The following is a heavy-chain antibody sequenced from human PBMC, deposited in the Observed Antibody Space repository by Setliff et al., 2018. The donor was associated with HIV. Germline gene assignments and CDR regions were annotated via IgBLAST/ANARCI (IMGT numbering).Heavy chain of an antibody. V-gene: IGHV4-4*08. CDR3: ARAINKAFDI. CDR2: MYISGST. Sequence: SETLSLTCTVSGGSISSYYWSWIRQPPGRGLEWIGHMYISGSTTYNPSLKSRVTLSVDTSRNQFSLNLSSVTAADTAVYYCARAINKAFDIWGQGTMVTVSS. CDR1: GGSISSYY. J-gene: IGHJ3*02.